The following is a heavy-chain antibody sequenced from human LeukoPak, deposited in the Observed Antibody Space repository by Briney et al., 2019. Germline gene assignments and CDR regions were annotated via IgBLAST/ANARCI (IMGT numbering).Heavy chain of an antibody. Sequence: SETLSLTCTVSGGSISSSSYYWGWVRQPPGKGREWIGSIYYSGSTYYNPSLKSPVTISVDTSKNQFSLKLSSVTAADTAVYYCASLRHDYYMDVWGKGTTVTVSS. J-gene: IGHJ6*03. V-gene: IGHV4-39*01. CDR2: IYYSGST. CDR1: GGSISSSSYY. CDR3: ASLRHDYYMDV.